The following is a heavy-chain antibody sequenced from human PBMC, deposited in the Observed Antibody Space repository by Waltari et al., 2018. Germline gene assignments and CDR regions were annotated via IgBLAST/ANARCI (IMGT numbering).Heavy chain of an antibody. Sequence: QLQLQESGPGLVKPSETLSLTCTVSGGSISSSSYYWGWIRQPPGKGLEWIGSIYYSGGTYYNPALRSRVTISVDTSKNQFSLKLSSVTAADTAVYYCARRGRYSSSSRGLDYWGQGTLVTVSS. CDR3: ARRGRYSSSSRGLDY. CDR2: IYYSGGT. D-gene: IGHD6-6*01. J-gene: IGHJ4*02. V-gene: IGHV4-39*01. CDR1: GGSISSSSYY.